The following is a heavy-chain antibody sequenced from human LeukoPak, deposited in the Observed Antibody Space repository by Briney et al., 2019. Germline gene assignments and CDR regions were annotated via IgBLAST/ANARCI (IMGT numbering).Heavy chain of an antibody. CDR2: ISSSSSYI. D-gene: IGHD6-19*01. V-gene: IGHV3-21*01. Sequence: PGGSLSLSCAASGFTFSSYSMNWVRQAPGKGLEWVSSISSSSSYIYYADSVKGRFTISRDNAKNSLYLQMNSLRAEDTAVYYCARDAALYSSGWKDYWGQGTLVTVSS. J-gene: IGHJ4*02. CDR3: ARDAALYSSGWKDY. CDR1: GFTFSSYS.